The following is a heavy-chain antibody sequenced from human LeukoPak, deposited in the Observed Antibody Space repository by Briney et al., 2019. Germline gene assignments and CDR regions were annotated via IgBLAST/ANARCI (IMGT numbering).Heavy chain of an antibody. CDR2: ISWNSGSI. J-gene: IGHJ4*02. CDR1: GFTFDDYA. V-gene: IGHV3-9*01. CDR3: AKWAGDFDY. D-gene: IGHD3-16*01. Sequence: GGSLGLSCAASGFTFDDYAMHWVRQAPGKGLEWVSGISWNSGSIGYADSVKGRFTISRDNAKNSLYLQMNSLRAEDTALYYCAKWAGDFDYWGQGTLVTVSS.